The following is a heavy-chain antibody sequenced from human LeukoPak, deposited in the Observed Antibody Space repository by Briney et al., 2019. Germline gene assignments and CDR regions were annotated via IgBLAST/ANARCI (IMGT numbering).Heavy chain of an antibody. CDR2: IYYSGST. Sequence: SETLSLTCAVYGGSFSGYYWSWIRQPPGKGLEWIGYIYYSGSTYYNPSLKSRVTISVDTSKNQFSLKLSSVIAADTAVYYCARAPYYYGSGSDYFDYWGQGTLVTVSS. CDR3: ARAPYYYGSGSDYFDY. D-gene: IGHD3-10*01. CDR1: GGSFSGYY. V-gene: IGHV4-30-4*08. J-gene: IGHJ4*02.